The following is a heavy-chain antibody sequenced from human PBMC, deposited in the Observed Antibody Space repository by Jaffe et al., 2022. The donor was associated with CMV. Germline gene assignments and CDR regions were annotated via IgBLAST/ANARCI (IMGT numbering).Heavy chain of an antibody. V-gene: IGHV1-18*04. CDR2: ISAYNGNT. Sequence: QVQLVQSGAEVKKPGASVKVSCKASGYTFTSYGISWVRQAPGQGLEWMGWISAYNGNTNYAQKLQGRVTMTTDTSTSTAYMELRSLRSDDTAVYYCARDPAERWFGELKRWFDPWGQGTLVTVSS. CDR1: GYTFTSYG. D-gene: IGHD3-10*01. J-gene: IGHJ5*02. CDR3: ARDPAERWFGELKRWFDP.